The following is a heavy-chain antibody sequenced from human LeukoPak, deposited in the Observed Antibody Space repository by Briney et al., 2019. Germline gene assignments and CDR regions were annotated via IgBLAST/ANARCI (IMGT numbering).Heavy chain of an antibody. CDR1: GFTFDDYA. CDR3: AKDLSGGFDY. J-gene: IGHJ4*02. Sequence: GGSLRLSCAASGFTFDDYAMHWVRQAPGKGLEWVSGISWNSGSIDYADSVKGRFTISRDNAKNSLYLQMNRLRAEDTALYYCAKDLSGGFDYWGQGTLVTVSS. D-gene: IGHD3-10*01. V-gene: IGHV3-9*01. CDR2: ISWNSGSI.